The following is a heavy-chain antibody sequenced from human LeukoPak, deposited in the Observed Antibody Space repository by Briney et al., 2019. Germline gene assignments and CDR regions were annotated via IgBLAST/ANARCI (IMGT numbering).Heavy chain of an antibody. CDR2: ISGSGGST. V-gene: IGHV3-23*01. D-gene: IGHD3-3*01. CDR3: ALSGYYSVN. J-gene: IGHJ4*02. CDR1: YISVSNNF. Sequence: GGSLRLSCGAPYISVSNNFMSWVRQAPGKGLEWVSAISGSGGSTYYADSVKGRFTISRDNSKNTLYLQIDSLRAEDTAVYYCALSGYYSVNWGQGTLVTVSS.